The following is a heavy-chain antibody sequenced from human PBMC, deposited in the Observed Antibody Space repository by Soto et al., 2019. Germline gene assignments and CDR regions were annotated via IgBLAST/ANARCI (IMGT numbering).Heavy chain of an antibody. D-gene: IGHD3-22*01. CDR2: IIPIFGTA. CDR1: GGTFSSYA. Sequence: ASVKVSCKASGGTFSSYAISWVRQAPGQGLEWMGGIIPIFGTANYAQKFQGRVTITADESTSTAYMELSNLRSEDTAVYYCARDRADIHYYYSSGYSYFDDWGQGTLVTVAS. V-gene: IGHV1-69*13. CDR3: ARDRADIHYYYSSGYSYFDD. J-gene: IGHJ4*02.